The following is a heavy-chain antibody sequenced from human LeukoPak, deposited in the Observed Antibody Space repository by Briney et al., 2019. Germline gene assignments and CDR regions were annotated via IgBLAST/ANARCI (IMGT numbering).Heavy chain of an antibody. D-gene: IGHD6-19*01. Sequence: PSQTLSLTCTVSGGSISSSSYYWGWIRQPPGKGLEWIGSIYYSGSTYYNPSLKSRVTISVDTSKNQFSLKLSSVTAADTAVYYCARDLRGSGWSYEYFQHWGQGTLVTVSS. CDR1: GGSISSSSYY. CDR2: IYYSGST. CDR3: ARDLRGSGWSYEYFQH. V-gene: IGHV4-39*07. J-gene: IGHJ1*01.